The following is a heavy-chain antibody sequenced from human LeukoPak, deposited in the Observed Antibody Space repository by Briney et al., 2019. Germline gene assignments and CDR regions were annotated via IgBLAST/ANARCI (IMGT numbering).Heavy chain of an antibody. V-gene: IGHV1-8*03. CDR1: GYTFTSYD. D-gene: IGHD6-13*01. CDR2: MNPNSGNT. J-gene: IGHJ6*03. CDR3: ARVSYSSSWWDDLYYYYMDV. Sequence: ASVKVSCKASGYTFTSYDINWVRQATGQGLEWMGWMNPNSGNTGYAQKFQGRVTITRNTSISTAYMELSSLRPEDTAVYHCARVSYSSSWWDDLYYYYMDVWGKGTTVTVSS.